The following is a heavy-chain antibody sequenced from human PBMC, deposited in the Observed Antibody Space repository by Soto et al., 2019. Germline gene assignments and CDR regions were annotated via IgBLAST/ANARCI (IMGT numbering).Heavy chain of an antibody. V-gene: IGHV3-48*03. Sequence: GSLRLSCAASGFTFSSYEMNRVRQAPGKGLEWISYISPNSTTIYYSDSVKGRFTISRDNAKSSLNLQMNSLRAEDTAVYYCARAAGTLVRGVYGMDVWGQGTTVTVSS. J-gene: IGHJ6*02. CDR2: ISPNSTTI. CDR3: ARAAGTLVRGVYGMDV. CDR1: GFTFSSYE. D-gene: IGHD3-10*01.